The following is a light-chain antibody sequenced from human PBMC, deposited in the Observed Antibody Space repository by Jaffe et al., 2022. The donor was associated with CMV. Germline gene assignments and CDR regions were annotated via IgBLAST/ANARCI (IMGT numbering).Light chain of an antibody. J-gene: IGKJ4*01. CDR1: QSVSSSY. CDR2: GAS. CDR3: QHYGSSPLT. V-gene: IGKV3-20*01. Sequence: EIVLTQSPGTLSLSVGEIATLSCRASQSVSSSYLGWYQQKPGQAPRLLIYGASSRATGIPDRFSGSGSGTDFTLTIGRLEPEDFAVYYCQHYGSSPLTFGGGTRVEVK.